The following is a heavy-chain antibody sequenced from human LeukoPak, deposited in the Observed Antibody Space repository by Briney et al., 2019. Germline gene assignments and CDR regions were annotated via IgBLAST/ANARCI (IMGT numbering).Heavy chain of an antibody. CDR3: ARNMTAISRLDVFDI. Sequence: SETLSLTCIVSGGSISGSSYYWAWIRQPPGKGLEWIGSVFYSGSTSYNPSLKSRVTISVDTSENQFSLKLTSATAADTAIYYCARNMTAISRLDVFDIWGPGTMVTVS. J-gene: IGHJ3*02. V-gene: IGHV4-39*01. CDR2: VFYSGST. CDR1: GGSISGSSYY. D-gene: IGHD2-21*02.